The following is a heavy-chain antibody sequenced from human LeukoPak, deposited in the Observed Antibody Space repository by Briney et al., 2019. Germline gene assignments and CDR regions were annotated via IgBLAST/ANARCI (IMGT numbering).Heavy chain of an antibody. Sequence: GESLKISCKGSGYSFTSYWIGWVRQMPGKGLEWMGIIYPGDPDTRYSPSFQGQVTISADKSISTAYLQWSSLKASDTAMYYCASHTYYYGSGHYYYYYMDVWGKGTTVTVSS. CDR2: IYPGDPDT. J-gene: IGHJ6*03. CDR3: ASHTYYYGSGHYYYYYMDV. CDR1: GYSFTSYW. V-gene: IGHV5-51*01. D-gene: IGHD3-10*01.